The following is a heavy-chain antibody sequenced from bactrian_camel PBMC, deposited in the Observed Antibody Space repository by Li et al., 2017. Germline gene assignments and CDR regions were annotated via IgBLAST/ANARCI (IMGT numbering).Heavy chain of an antibody. D-gene: IGHD8*01. CDR1: GGTYNSYRSYC. Sequence: HVQLVESGGGSMQAGGSMRLSCEASGGTYNSYRSYCMAWFRERAGAQREGVAAVSLRLRTTNYAPSVKGRFTLSYDSAKKTMYLQMGSLKPEDSAKYYCAAGGTGFNCLTDARQYNYWGQGTQVTVS. CDR3: AAGGTGFNCLTDARQYNY. J-gene: IGHJ4*01. CDR2: VSLRLRTT. V-gene: IGHV3-3*01.